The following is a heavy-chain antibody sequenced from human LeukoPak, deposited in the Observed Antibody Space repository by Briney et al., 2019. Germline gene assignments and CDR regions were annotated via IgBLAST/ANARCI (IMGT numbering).Heavy chain of an antibody. D-gene: IGHD3-22*01. CDR1: GFTFSSYS. V-gene: IGHV3-48*01. CDR2: ISTSSSTI. CDR3: AKEGSITMIVVVMFDY. J-gene: IGHJ4*02. Sequence: GGSLRLSCAASGFTFSSYSMNWVRQAPGKGLEYFSYISTSSSTIYYADSVKGRFTISRDNAKNSLYLQMNSLRAEDTAVYYCAKEGSITMIVVVMFDYWGQGTLVTVSS.